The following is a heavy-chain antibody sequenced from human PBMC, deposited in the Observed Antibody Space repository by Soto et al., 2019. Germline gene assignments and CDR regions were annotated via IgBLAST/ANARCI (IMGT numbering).Heavy chain of an antibody. Sequence: PGGSLRLSCAASGFTFSSYGMHWVRQAPGKGLEWVAVISYDGSNKYYADSVKGRFTISRDNSKNTLYLQMNSLRAEDTAVYYCAKVAPPGIAAAHYFYYGMDVWGQGTTVTVSS. CDR1: GFTFSSYG. CDR3: AKVAPPGIAAAHYFYYGMDV. V-gene: IGHV3-30*18. J-gene: IGHJ6*02. CDR2: ISYDGSNK. D-gene: IGHD6-13*01.